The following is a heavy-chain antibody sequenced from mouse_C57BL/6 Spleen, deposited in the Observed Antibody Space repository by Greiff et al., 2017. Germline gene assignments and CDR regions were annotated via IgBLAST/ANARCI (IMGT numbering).Heavy chain of an antibody. Sequence: VQLQQSGPELVKPGASVKISCKASGFAFSSSWMNWVKQRPGKGLEWIGRIYAGDGDTYYNGKFTGRATLTTDKSSSTAYMQLSLLTSEYSAVYFCARFGYWGQGTTLTVSS. J-gene: IGHJ2*01. V-gene: IGHV1-82*01. CDR2: IYAGDGDT. CDR3: ARFGY. CDR1: GFAFSSSW.